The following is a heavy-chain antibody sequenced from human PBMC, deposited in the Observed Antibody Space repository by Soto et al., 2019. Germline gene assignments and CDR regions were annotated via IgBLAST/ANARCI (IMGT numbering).Heavy chain of an antibody. CDR2: INTDGNTT. CDR1: GFTLSDYW. CDR3: ARGRGSCSSACCDIDY. D-gene: IGHD2-2*02. J-gene: IGHJ4*02. V-gene: IGHV3-74*01. Sequence: GALRPSFAAPGFTLSDYWMNWVRQAPGKGLVWLSRINTDGNTTTYAESVKGRFTISRDSVKNTLYLQINRLRADEDSAVYYCARGRGSCSSACCDIDYWGQGTLVTVSS.